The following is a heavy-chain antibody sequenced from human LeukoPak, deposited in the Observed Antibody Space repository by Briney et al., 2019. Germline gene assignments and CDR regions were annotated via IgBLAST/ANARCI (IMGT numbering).Heavy chain of an antibody. D-gene: IGHD3-3*01. CDR1: GGSISSYC. Sequence: SETLSLTCTVSGGSISSYCWSWLRQPPGKGLEWIGEINHSGSTNYNPSLKSRVTISVDTSKNQFSLKLSSVTAADTAVYYCARGPRTYYDFWSGYSHYFDYWGQGTLVTVSS. J-gene: IGHJ4*02. V-gene: IGHV4-34*01. CDR3: ARGPRTYYDFWSGYSHYFDY. CDR2: INHSGST.